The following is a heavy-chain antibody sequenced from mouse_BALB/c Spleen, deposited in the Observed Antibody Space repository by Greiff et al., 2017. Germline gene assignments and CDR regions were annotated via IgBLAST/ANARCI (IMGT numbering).Heavy chain of an antibody. Sequence: EVQVVESGGGFVKPGGSLKLSCAASGFTFSDYYMSWVRQTPEKRLEWVATISDGGSYTYYPDSVKGRFTISRDNAKNNLYLQMSSLKSEDTAMYYCAIALYYDYVFAYWGQGTLVTVSA. CDR2: ISDGGSYT. CDR3: AIALYYDYVFAY. J-gene: IGHJ3*01. D-gene: IGHD2-4*01. V-gene: IGHV5-4*02. CDR1: GFTFSDYY.